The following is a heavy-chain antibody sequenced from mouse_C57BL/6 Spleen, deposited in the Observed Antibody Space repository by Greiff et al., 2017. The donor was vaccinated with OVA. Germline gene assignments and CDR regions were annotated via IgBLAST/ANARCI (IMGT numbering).Heavy chain of an antibody. CDR1: GYSFTGYY. J-gene: IGHJ4*01. V-gene: IGHV1-31*01. CDR2: IYPYNGGS. Sequence: EVQLKESGAELVKPGASVKISCKASGYSFTGYYMPWVKQSPGNVLDWIGYIYPYNGGSSYNQNFKGKATLTVDTSSSTAYMELRSLRSEDSSVDYCCSSKYAMDDWGQGTTVTVSS. CDR3: CSSKYAMDD. D-gene: IGHD6-1*01.